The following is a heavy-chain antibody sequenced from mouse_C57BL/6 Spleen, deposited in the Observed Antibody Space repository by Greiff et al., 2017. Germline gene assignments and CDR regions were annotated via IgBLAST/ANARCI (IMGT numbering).Heavy chain of an antibody. Sequence: VQLQQSGPELVKPGASVKISCKASGYAFSSSWMNWVKQRPGKGLEWIGRIYPGDGDTNYNGKFKGKATLTADKSSSTAYMQLSSLTSEDSAVYFCARYGNYRDYWGQGTTLTGSS. J-gene: IGHJ2*01. V-gene: IGHV1-82*01. CDR1: GYAFSSSW. CDR2: IYPGDGDT. CDR3: ARYGNYRDY. D-gene: IGHD2-1*01.